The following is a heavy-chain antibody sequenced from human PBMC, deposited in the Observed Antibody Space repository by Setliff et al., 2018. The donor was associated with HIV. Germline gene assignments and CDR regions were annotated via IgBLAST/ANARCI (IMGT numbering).Heavy chain of an antibody. D-gene: IGHD1-26*01. J-gene: IGHJ6*03. Sequence: GGSLRLSCAASGITFSSYGMQWVRQGPGKGLEWVAGISDDGSRKYYADSVKGRFTVSRDNSKDTLYLQMDSLRAEDTAVYYCARDGSKGYYYYMDVWGKGTTVTVSS. V-gene: IGHV3-30*03. CDR3: ARDGSKGYYYYMDV. CDR2: ISDDGSRK. CDR1: GITFSSYG.